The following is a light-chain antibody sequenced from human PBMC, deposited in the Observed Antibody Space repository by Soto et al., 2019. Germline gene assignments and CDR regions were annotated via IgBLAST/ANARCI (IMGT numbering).Light chain of an antibody. CDR3: QQSYSTPPYT. Sequence: DIQMTQSPSSLSASVGDRVTITCRASQSISSYLNWYQQKPGQAPKLLIYAASSLQSGVPSRFSGSGAGPDFTLTISRLQPEDFATYYCQQSYSTPPYTFGQGTKLEIK. V-gene: IGKV1-39*01. J-gene: IGKJ2*01. CDR2: AAS. CDR1: QSISSY.